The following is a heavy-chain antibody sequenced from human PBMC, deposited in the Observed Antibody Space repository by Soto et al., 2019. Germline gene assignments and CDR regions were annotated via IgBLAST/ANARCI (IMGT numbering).Heavy chain of an antibody. CDR2: IYWDDDT. Sequence: QITLNESGPTQVKPRQTLTLTCTFSGFSLTTSGVGVGWIRQSPGKAPEWLALIYWDDDTRYSPFLKSRRTITKDTSKNQVVLTMADLDPADTATYYCAHRVLRTVFGLVTTTAIYFDFWGQGTPVAVSS. V-gene: IGHV2-5*02. D-gene: IGHD3-3*01. CDR1: GFSLTTSGVG. CDR3: AHRVLRTVFGLVTTTAIYFDF. J-gene: IGHJ4*02.